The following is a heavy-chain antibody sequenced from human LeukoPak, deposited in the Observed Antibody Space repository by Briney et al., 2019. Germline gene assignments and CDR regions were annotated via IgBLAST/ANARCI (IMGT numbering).Heavy chain of an antibody. V-gene: IGHV6-1*01. D-gene: IGHD1-26*01. CDR2: TYYRSKWYN. J-gene: IGHJ3*02. CDR1: GDSVSSNSAA. Sequence: SQTLSLTCAISGDSVSSNSAAWNWIRQSPSRGLEWLGRTYYRSKWYNDYAVSVKSRITINPDTSKNQFSLQLNSVTPEDTAVYYCARVSKWELPDPDAFDIWGQGTMVTVSS. CDR3: ARVSKWELPDPDAFDI.